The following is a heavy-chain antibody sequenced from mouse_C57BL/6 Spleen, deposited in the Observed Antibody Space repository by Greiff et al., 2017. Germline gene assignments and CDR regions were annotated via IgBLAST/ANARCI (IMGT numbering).Heavy chain of an antibody. Sequence: QVQLQQPGAELVKPGASVKLSCKASGYTFTSYWMQWVTQRPGQGLEWIGEIDPSDSYTNYNHKFKGKATLTVDTSSSTTFMQLSSLTSEDTAVYYCASITRVVATGYFDVWGTGTTVTVSS. J-gene: IGHJ1*03. CDR2: IDPSDSYT. CDR3: ASITRVVATGYFDV. CDR1: GYTFTSYW. D-gene: IGHD1-1*01. V-gene: IGHV1-50*01.